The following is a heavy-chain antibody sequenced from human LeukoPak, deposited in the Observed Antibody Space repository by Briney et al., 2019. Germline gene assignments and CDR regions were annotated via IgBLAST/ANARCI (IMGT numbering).Heavy chain of an antibody. Sequence: ASVKVSCKASGYTFTTYYMHWVRQAPGQGLEWMGIINPSGDNTIYAQKFQGRVTMTRDTSTSTVYMELSSLRSEDTAVYYCARDGAVAGEFDYWGQGTLVTVSS. D-gene: IGHD6-19*01. V-gene: IGHV1-46*01. CDR3: ARDGAVAGEFDY. CDR1: GYTFTTYY. CDR2: INPSGDNT. J-gene: IGHJ4*02.